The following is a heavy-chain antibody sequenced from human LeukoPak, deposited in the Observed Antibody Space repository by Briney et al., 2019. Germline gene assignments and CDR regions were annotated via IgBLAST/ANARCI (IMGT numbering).Heavy chain of an antibody. Sequence: ASVKVSCKASGYTFTSHGISWVRQAPGQGLEWMGWISAYNGNTNYAQKFQGRVTMTRDTSISTAYMELSRLRSDDTAVYYCARSLLSGGTDYWGQGTLVTVSS. CDR3: ARSLLSGGTDY. V-gene: IGHV1-18*01. CDR1: GYTFTSHG. D-gene: IGHD1-26*01. CDR2: ISAYNGNT. J-gene: IGHJ4*02.